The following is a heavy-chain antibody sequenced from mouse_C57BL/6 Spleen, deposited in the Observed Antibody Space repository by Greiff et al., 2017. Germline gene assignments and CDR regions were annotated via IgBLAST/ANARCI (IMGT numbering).Heavy chain of an antibody. V-gene: IGHV5-17*01. J-gene: IGHJ2*01. CDR1: GFTFSDYG. Sequence: EVQVVESGGGLVKPGGSLKLSCAASGFTFSDYGMHWVRQAPETGLGRVAYISSGCSTIYYADTVKGRFTISRENAKNTLFLHMTSLRSEDTAMYYCARDGHLDYWGQGTTLTVSS. CDR3: ARDGHLDY. D-gene: IGHD2-3*01. CDR2: ISSGCSTI.